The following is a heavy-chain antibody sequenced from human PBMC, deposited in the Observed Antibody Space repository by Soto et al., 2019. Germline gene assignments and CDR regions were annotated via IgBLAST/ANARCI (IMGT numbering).Heavy chain of an antibody. CDR2: ITWNAGSK. CDR1: GFRFDDFG. Sequence: EVQLVESGGGVVRPGGSLRLSCVASGFRFDDFGLTWVRQVPGKGPEWVAGITWNAGSKGYADSVKGRFTLSRDNAKNPLHRKRESLRGEDRAFFFGGGGGGVVTVVAFDLGGKGTMLPFPS. CDR3: GGGGGVVTVVAFDL. J-gene: IGHJ3*01. V-gene: IGHV3-20*04. D-gene: IGHD3-16*01.